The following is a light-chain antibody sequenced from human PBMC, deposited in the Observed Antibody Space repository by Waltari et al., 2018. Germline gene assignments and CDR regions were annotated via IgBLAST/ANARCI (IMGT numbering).Light chain of an antibody. CDR1: QSINNY. J-gene: IGKJ4*01. CDR3: QQSYGAPPT. CDR2: AAS. V-gene: IGKV1-39*01. Sequence: DIQMTQSPYSLSASVGDRVTITCRASQSINNYLNWYQQKPGKAPKLLIHAASRLQSGVPSRFRGSASGTDYTLTISSLQSEDSGTYYCQQSYGAPPTFAGGTTVEI.